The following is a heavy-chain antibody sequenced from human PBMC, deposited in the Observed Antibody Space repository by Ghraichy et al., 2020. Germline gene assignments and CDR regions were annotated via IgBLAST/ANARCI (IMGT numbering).Heavy chain of an antibody. CDR3: ARGGIMITFGGVIVDDTFDY. Sequence: GSLSLTCTVSGGSISSSSYYWGWIRQPPGKGLEWIGSIYYSGSTYYNPSLKSRVTISVDTSKNQFSLKLSSVTAADTAVYYCARGGIMITFGGVIVDDTFDYWGQGTLVTVSS. D-gene: IGHD3-16*02. V-gene: IGHV4-39*01. CDR2: IYYSGST. CDR1: GGSISSSSYY. J-gene: IGHJ4*02.